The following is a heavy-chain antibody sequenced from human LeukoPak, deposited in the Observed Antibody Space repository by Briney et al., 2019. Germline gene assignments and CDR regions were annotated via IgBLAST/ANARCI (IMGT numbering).Heavy chain of an antibody. CDR2: IYYSGST. V-gene: IGHV4-59*01. CDR3: ARVTGYMIEDYFDY. CDR1: GGSISSYY. D-gene: IGHD3-22*01. Sequence: PSETLSLTCTVSGGSISSYYWSWIRQPPGKGLEWIGYIYYSGSTNYNPSLKSRVIISVETSKNQFSLKLSSVTAADTAVYYCARVTGYMIEDYFDYWGQGTLVTVSS. J-gene: IGHJ4*02.